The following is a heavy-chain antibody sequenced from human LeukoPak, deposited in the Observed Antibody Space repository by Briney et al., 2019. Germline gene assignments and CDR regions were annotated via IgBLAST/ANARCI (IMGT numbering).Heavy chain of an antibody. CDR2: IWPGDSDT. Sequence: GESLKIYCKGSGYTFNKYWIAWVRQMPGKGLQWMGSIWPGDSDTRYSPSFQGQVTISADTSTGTAYPQWTGLKASDTAIYYCARLDDITFWGQGTLVTASS. CDR3: ARLDDITF. J-gene: IGHJ4*02. V-gene: IGHV5-51*01. D-gene: IGHD3-9*01. CDR1: GYTFNKYW.